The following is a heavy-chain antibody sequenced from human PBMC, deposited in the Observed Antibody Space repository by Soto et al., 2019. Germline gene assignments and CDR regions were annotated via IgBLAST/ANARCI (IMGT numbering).Heavy chain of an antibody. CDR2: IYYSGST. V-gene: IGHV4-61*01. J-gene: IGHJ4*02. CDR1: GGSVSSGSYY. CDR3: ATQIAAAAPFDY. Sequence: PSETLSLTCTVSGGSVSSGSYYWSWIRQPPGKGLEWIGYIYYSGSTNYNPSLKSRVTISVDTSKNQFSLKLSSVTAADTAVYYCATQIAAAAPFDYWGQGTLVTVSS. D-gene: IGHD6-13*01.